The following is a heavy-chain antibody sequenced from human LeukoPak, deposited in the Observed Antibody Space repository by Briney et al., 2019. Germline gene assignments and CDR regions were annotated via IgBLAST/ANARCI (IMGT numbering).Heavy chain of an antibody. D-gene: IGHD3-22*01. CDR3: ARDSSGYYYNPAGVDY. CDR1: GYTFTGYY. J-gene: IGHJ4*02. V-gene: IGHV1-2*02. Sequence: ASVKVSCKASGYTFTGYYMHWVRQAPGQGLEWMGWINPNSGGTNYAQKFQGRVTMTRDTSINTVSMALSRLRSDDTAVYYCARDSSGYYYNPAGVDYWGQGTLVTVSS. CDR2: INPNSGGT.